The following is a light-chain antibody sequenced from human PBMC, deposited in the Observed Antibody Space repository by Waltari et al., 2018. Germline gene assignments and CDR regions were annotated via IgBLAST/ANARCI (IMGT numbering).Light chain of an antibody. CDR2: DVS. CDR3: CSYAGGHSYV. V-gene: IGLV2-11*01. Sequence: QSALTQPRSVSGSPGQSVTTSCTGASIDYVSWYQLHPGKAPKVMISDVSNRPSGVPDRFSCSKSGNTASLTISGLQAEDEADYYCCSYAGGHSYVFGSGTKVTVL. CDR1: SIDY. J-gene: IGLJ1*01.